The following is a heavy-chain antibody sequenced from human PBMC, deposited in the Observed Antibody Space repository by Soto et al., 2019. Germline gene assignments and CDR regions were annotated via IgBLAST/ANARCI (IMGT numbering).Heavy chain of an antibody. J-gene: IGHJ6*02. CDR3: AKAVRADIVVVPAAIAYIYYYYYGMDV. CDR1: GFTFSSYA. CDR2: ISGSGGST. V-gene: IGHV3-23*01. Sequence: GGSLRLSCAASGFTFSSYAMSWVRQAPGKGLEWVSAISGSGGSTYYADSVKGRFTISRDNSKNTLYLQMNSLRAEDTAVYYCAKAVRADIVVVPAAIAYIYYYYYGMDVWGQGTTVTVSS. D-gene: IGHD2-2*01.